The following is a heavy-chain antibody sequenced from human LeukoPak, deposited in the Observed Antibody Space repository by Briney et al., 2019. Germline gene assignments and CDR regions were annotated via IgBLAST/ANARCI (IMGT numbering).Heavy chain of an antibody. V-gene: IGHV3-7*01. CDR1: GFTFSSYW. Sequence: GGSLRLSWAASGFTFSSYWMSWVRQAPGKGLEWVANIKQDGSEKYYVDSVKGRFTISRDNAKNSLYLQMNSLRAEDTAVYYCANIYGDYEWNYWGQGTLVTVSS. CDR3: ANIYGDYEWNY. D-gene: IGHD4-17*01. CDR2: IKQDGSEK. J-gene: IGHJ4*02.